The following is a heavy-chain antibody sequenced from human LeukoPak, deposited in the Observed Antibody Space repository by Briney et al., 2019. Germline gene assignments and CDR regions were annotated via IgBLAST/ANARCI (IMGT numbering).Heavy chain of an antibody. Sequence: GGSLRLSCAASGFTFSSYEMNWVRQAPGKGLEWVSYISSSGSTIYYADSVKGRFTISRDNAKNLLYLQMNSLRAEDTAVYYCARDTTVVIRRNAFDIWGQGTMVTVSS. J-gene: IGHJ3*02. D-gene: IGHD4-23*01. V-gene: IGHV3-48*03. CDR3: ARDTTVVIRRNAFDI. CDR2: ISSSGSTI. CDR1: GFTFSSYE.